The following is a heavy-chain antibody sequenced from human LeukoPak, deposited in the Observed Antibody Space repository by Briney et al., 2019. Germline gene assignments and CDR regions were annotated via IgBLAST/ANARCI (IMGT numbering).Heavy chain of an antibody. CDR3: ARDRYGDENY. CDR2: NRSSGITI. J-gene: IGHJ4*02. CDR1: GCIFKSYE. D-gene: IGHD4-17*01. Sequence: GESLRLSCAASGCIFKSYEMKWVRGAPGKGEEGLPYNRSSGITIYYADSVKGRFTISRDNAKNSLYLQMNSLRLEDTAIYYCARDRYGDENYWGQGVLVTVSS. V-gene: IGHV3-48*03.